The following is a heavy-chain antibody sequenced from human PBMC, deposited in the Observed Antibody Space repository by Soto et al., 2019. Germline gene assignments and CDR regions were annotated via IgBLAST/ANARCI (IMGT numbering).Heavy chain of an antibody. CDR3: ARTPYSSSSIYYYGMDV. Sequence: GGSLRLSCAASGFTFSSYWMSWVRQAPGKGLEWVANIKQDGSEKYYVDSVKGRFTISRDNAKNSLYLQMNSLRAEDTAVYYCARTPYSSSSIYYYGMDVWGQGTTVTVS. CDR2: IKQDGSEK. CDR1: GFTFSSYW. D-gene: IGHD6-6*01. J-gene: IGHJ6*02. V-gene: IGHV3-7*03.